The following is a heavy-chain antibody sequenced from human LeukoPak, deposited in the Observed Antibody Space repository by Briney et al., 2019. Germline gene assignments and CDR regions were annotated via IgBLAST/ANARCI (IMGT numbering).Heavy chain of an antibody. CDR1: GFTFSSYG. J-gene: IGHJ4*02. Sequence: GGSLSLSCAASGFTFSSYGMSWVRQAPGKGLEWVSAISGSGGSTYYADSVKGRFTISRDNSKNTLYLQMNSLRAEDTAVYYCAKDGDRYSSSWLDYWGQGTLVTVSS. V-gene: IGHV3-23*01. D-gene: IGHD6-13*01. CDR2: ISGSGGST. CDR3: AKDGDRYSSSWLDY.